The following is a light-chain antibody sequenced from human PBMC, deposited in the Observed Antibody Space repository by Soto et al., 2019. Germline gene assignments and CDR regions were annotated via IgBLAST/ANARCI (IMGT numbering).Light chain of an antibody. Sequence: EIVLAQSPGTLSLSPGERATLSCGASQSVSSDYVAWYQQKPGQTPKVLIYRASTRATGIPDRFSGSGSGTDFTLTISRLEPEDFAVYYCQQYGSSPLTFGGGTKVEI. CDR2: RAS. V-gene: IGKV3-20*01. CDR3: QQYGSSPLT. J-gene: IGKJ4*01. CDR1: QSVSSDY.